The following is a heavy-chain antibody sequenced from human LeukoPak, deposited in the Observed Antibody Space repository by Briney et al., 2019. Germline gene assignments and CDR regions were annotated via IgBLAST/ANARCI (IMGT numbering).Heavy chain of an antibody. V-gene: IGHV3-9*01. CDR1: GFTFDDYA. Sequence: PGGSLRLSCAASGFTFDDYAVHWVRQAPGKGLEWVSGISWNSVSIGYADSVKGRFTISRDNAKNSLYLQMNSLRVEDTALYYCAKETVAGTFFAFDIWGQGTMVTVSS. CDR3: AKETVAGTFFAFDI. J-gene: IGHJ3*02. CDR2: ISWNSVSI. D-gene: IGHD6-19*01.